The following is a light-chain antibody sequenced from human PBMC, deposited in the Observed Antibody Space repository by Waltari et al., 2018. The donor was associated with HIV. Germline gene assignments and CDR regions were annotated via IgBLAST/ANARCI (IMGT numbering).Light chain of an antibody. J-gene: IGLJ1*01. V-gene: IGLV1-47*01. CDR3: AAWNDSLSGHV. CDR2: RYT. CDR1: SSYIGRNY. Sequence: SVLTQPLSASWTPGQRLTLSCYGRSSYIGRNYVYWKQQLPGTAPQLLIHRYTQRPSWVPARFSGSKSGTSASLAISGLRSEDEADYYCAAWNDSLSGHVFGTGTKVTV.